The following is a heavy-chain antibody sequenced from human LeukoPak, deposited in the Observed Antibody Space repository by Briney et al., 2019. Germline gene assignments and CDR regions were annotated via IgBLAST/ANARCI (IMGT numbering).Heavy chain of an antibody. D-gene: IGHD4-17*01. Sequence: GGSLRLSCAASGFTFSSYWMHWVRQAPGKGLVWVSRIDSDGSSTNYADSVKGRFTISRDNSKNTLYLQMNSLRAEDTAVYYCASGRGDYGVYFDYWGRGTLVTVSS. J-gene: IGHJ4*02. V-gene: IGHV3-74*01. CDR1: GFTFSSYW. CDR2: IDSDGSST. CDR3: ASGRGDYGVYFDY.